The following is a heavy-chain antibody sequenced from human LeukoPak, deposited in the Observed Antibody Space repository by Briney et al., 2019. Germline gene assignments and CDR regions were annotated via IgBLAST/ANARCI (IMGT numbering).Heavy chain of an antibody. J-gene: IGHJ4*02. V-gene: IGHV3-48*04. D-gene: IGHD2-21*01. CDR3: ARDLFGCLEY. CDR2: ISSSGSTI. CDR1: GFTFSIYA. Sequence: PGGSLRLSCAASGFTFSIYAMHWVRQAPGKGLEWVSYISSSGSTIYYADSVKGRFTISRDNAKNSLYLQMNSLRAEDTAVYYCARDLFGCLEYWGQGTLVTVSS.